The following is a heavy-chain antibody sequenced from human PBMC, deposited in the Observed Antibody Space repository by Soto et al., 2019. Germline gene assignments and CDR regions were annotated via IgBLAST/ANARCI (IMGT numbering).Heavy chain of an antibody. V-gene: IGHV3-23*01. D-gene: IGHD6-19*01. CDR1: GFTFSNYA. CDR3: VQDGGGSGWIFRYLTL. J-gene: IGHJ2*01. CDR2: ISASNGGT. Sequence: EVQVLESGGGMVQPGGSLRLSCVTSGFTFSNYAMTWVRQAPGKGLEWVSGISASNGGTYYADSVKGRVTISRDNSKNVLYLQMNSLTAEDTAVYYCVQDGGGSGWIFRYLTLWGRGTLVSVSS.